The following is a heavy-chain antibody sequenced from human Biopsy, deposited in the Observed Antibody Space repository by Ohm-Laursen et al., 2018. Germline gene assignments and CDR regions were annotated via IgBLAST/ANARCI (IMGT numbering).Heavy chain of an antibody. CDR1: GYTFNTYD. V-gene: IGHV1-8*01. CDR2: MNPNSGNT. Sequence: ASVNVSCKASGYTFNTYDINWVRQAAGQGPEWMGWMNPNSGNTGFAQKFQGRITMTRSTSITTAYMELTNLRSEDTAVYYCAREGAFGDTDAYYGLDVWGLGTTVTVSS. D-gene: IGHD3-16*01. J-gene: IGHJ6*02. CDR3: AREGAFGDTDAYYGLDV.